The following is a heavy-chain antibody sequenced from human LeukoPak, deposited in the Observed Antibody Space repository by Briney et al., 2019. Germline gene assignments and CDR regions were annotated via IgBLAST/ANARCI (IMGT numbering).Heavy chain of an antibody. V-gene: IGHV4-34*01. Sequence: SETLSLTCAVYGGSFSGYYWSWIRQPPGKGLEWIGEINHSGSTNYNPSLKSRVTISVDTSKNQFSLKLSSVTAADTAVYCCARVNSSWPRRGWFDPWGQGTLVTVSS. CDR3: ARVNSSWPRRGWFDP. J-gene: IGHJ5*02. D-gene: IGHD6-13*01. CDR1: GGSFSGYY. CDR2: INHSGST.